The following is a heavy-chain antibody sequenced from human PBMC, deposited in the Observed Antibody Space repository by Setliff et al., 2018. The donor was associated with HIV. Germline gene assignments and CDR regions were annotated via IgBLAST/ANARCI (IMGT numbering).Heavy chain of an antibody. V-gene: IGHV3-20*04. D-gene: IGHD6-19*01. CDR3: ARYGQAHAVAGKSDY. J-gene: IGHJ4*02. CDR1: GFTFDDYG. Sequence: GGSLRLSCAASGFTFDDYGMSWVRQAPGKGLEWVSGINWKGGSTGYADSVKGRFTISRDNAKNSLYLQMNSLRAEYTALYYCARYGQAHAVAGKSDYWGQGTLVTVSS. CDR2: INWKGGST.